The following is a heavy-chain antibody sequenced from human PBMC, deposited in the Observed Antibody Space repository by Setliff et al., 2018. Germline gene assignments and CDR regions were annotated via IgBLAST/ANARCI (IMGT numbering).Heavy chain of an antibody. J-gene: IGHJ5*02. Sequence: GESLKISCAVSGFTFSTYAMTWVRQAPGKGLEWVSAVTAFGGTTYDADSVKGRFTTSRDNSKNTIYLQMNNLGVDDTAIYYCVRRVAGKGWFDPWGQGTLVTVSS. D-gene: IGHD2-15*01. V-gene: IGHV3-23*01. CDR1: GFTFSTYA. CDR3: VRRVAGKGWFDP. CDR2: VTAFGGTT.